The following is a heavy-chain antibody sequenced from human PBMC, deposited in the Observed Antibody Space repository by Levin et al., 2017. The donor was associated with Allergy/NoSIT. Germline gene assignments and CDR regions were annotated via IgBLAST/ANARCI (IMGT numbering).Heavy chain of an antibody. J-gene: IGHJ4*02. D-gene: IGHD6-13*01. CDR1: GFTFRSYA. Sequence: QPGESLKISCAASGFTFRSYAMHWVRQAPGKGLEWVAVISYDGSDKYYADSVKGRFTISRDNSKNTLYLQMNSLRGEDTAVYYCATCPHSSSYYDYLDYWGQGTLVTVSS. CDR3: ATCPHSSSYYDYLDY. CDR2: ISYDGSDK. V-gene: IGHV3-30-3*01.